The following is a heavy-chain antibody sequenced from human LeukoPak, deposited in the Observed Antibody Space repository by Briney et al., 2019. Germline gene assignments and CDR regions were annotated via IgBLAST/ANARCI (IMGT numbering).Heavy chain of an antibody. CDR3: VKDGWSY. D-gene: IGHD2-15*01. Sequence: PGWSQSHSSAPSGITFTAYSMNRAPQAAGKGLEWVSYIDTTSSNIYYVDSVKGRFTISRDNSKKTLYLQMNSLRAADTALYYCVKDGWSYWGQGTLVTVSS. J-gene: IGHJ4*02. CDR2: IDTTSSNI. CDR1: GITFTAYS. V-gene: IGHV3-48*01.